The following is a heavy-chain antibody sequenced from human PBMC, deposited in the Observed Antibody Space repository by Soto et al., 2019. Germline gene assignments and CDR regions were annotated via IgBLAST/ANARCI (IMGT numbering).Heavy chain of an antibody. CDR2: FRTGADDGTT. D-gene: IGHD3-10*01. CDR1: GFTFSSYS. Sequence: PGGSLRLSCAASGFTFSSYSMSWVRQAPGKGLEWVSGFRTGADDGTTYYADSVKGRFTISRDISKSTLFLQMNSLRAEDTAIYYCAKKVNSGPGSQYFDYWGQGTLVTVSS. CDR3: AKKVNSGPGSQYFDY. J-gene: IGHJ4*02. V-gene: IGHV3-23*01.